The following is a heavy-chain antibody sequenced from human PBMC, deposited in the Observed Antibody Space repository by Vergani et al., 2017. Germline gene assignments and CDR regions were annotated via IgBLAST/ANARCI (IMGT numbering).Heavy chain of an antibody. J-gene: IGHJ4*02. D-gene: IGHD2-15*01. CDR1: GGSISSSSCY. CDR2: IYYSGST. V-gene: IGHV4-39*01. CDR3: ARHSLGYCSGGSCYYI. Sequence: QLQLQESGPGLVKPSETLSLTCTVSGGSISSSSCYWGWIRQPPGKGLEWIGSIYYSGSTYYNPSLKSRVTISVDTTKNQFSLKLSSVTAADTAVYYCARHSLGYCSGGSCYYIWGQGTLVTVSS.